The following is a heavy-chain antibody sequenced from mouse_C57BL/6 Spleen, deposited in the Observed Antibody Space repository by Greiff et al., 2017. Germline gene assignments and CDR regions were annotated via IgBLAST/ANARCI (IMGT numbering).Heavy chain of an antibody. CDR2: ISYDGSN. D-gene: IGHD1-1*01. J-gene: IGHJ2*01. CDR1: GYSITSGYY. CDR3: AIYGSSYGYCDY. V-gene: IGHV3-6*01. Sequence: VQLQQSGPGLVKPSQSLSLTCSVTGYSITSGYYWNWIRQFPGNKLEWMGYISYDGSNNYNPSLKNRISITRDTSKNQFFLKLNSVTPEDTATYYFAIYGSSYGYCDYWGQGTTLTVSS.